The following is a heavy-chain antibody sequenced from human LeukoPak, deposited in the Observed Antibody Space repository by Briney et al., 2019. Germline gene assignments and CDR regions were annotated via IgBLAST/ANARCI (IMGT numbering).Heavy chain of an antibody. V-gene: IGHV3-9*01. Sequence: GGSLRLSCAGSGFIFNNYAMHWVRQPPGKGLEWVSGISWNSGSIDYADSVKGRFTISRDNAKNSLYLQMNSLRVEDTAFYYCAKDDRRHYTSGPNPDSLHWGQGALVTVSS. CDR1: GFIFNNYA. CDR2: ISWNSGSI. D-gene: IGHD6-19*01. CDR3: AKDDRRHYTSGPNPDSLH. J-gene: IGHJ4*02.